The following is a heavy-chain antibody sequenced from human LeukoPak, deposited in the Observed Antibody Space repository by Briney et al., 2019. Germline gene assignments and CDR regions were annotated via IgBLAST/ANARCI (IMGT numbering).Heavy chain of an antibody. V-gene: IGHV3-23*01. CDR2: ISGGGDTT. Sequence: QPGGSLRLSCAASGFTFSNYAMNWVRQAPGKGLEWVSTISGGGDTTYYADSVKGRFTISRDNSKNTLYLQMNSLRAEDTAVCYCAKAKTQAMVLPGNYWGQGTLVTVSS. CDR1: GFTFSNYA. J-gene: IGHJ4*02. D-gene: IGHD5-18*01. CDR3: AKAKTQAMVLPGNY.